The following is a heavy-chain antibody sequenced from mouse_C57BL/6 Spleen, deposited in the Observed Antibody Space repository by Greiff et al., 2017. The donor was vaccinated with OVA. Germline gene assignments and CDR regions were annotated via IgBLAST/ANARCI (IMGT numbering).Heavy chain of an antibody. V-gene: IGHV1-76*01. CDR2: IYPGSGNT. CDR3: ALYYDYDPPRYFDV. D-gene: IGHD2-4*01. J-gene: IGHJ1*03. Sequence: QVHVKQSGAELVRPGASVKLSCKASGYTFTDYYINWVKQRPGQGLEWIARIYPGSGNTYYNEKFKGKATLTAEKSSSTAYMQLSSLTSEDSAVYFCALYYDYDPPRYFDVWGTGTTVTVSS. CDR1: GYTFTDYY.